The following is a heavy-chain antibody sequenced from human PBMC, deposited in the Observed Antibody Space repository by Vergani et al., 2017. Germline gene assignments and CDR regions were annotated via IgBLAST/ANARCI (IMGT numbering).Heavy chain of an antibody. Sequence: QVQLVQSGAEVKKPGSSVKVSCKASGGTFSSYALNWVRQAPVQGLEWMGSIIPSLATTIYAQKFQGSVTLTADESTSTAYVELSILKSEDTAVFYCARATCSGGSCYRGFEYWGQGSLITVSS. CDR2: IIPSLATT. CDR1: GGTFSSYA. J-gene: IGHJ4*02. D-gene: IGHD2-15*01. CDR3: ARATCSGGSCYRGFEY. V-gene: IGHV1-69*11.